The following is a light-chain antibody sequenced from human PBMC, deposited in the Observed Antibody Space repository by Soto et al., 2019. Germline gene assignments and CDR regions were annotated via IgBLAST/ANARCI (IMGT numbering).Light chain of an antibody. CDR1: QSVSSSY. Sequence: EIVMTQSRATVSVSPGERATLSGRARQSVSSSYLAGYQQKPGQAPRLLIYGASSRATGIPDRFSGSGSGTDFTLTISRLEPEEFAVHYCQQYGSSPPVTFGQGTDWRL. J-gene: IGKJ5*01. V-gene: IGKV3-20*01. CDR2: GAS. CDR3: QQYGSSPPVT.